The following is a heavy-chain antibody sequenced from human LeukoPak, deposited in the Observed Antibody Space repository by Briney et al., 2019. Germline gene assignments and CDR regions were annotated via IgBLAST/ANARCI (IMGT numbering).Heavy chain of an antibody. CDR1: GYTFTSYY. CDR2: IIPILGTA. CDR3: ARDPRGVEGTRDYFDY. D-gene: IGHD2-2*01. V-gene: IGHV1-69*08. Sequence: GASVKVSCKASGYTFTSYYMHWVRQAPGQGLEWMGRIIPILGTANYAQKFQGRVTITADKSTSTAYMELSSLRSEDTAVYYCARDPRGVEGTRDYFDYWGQGTLVTVSS. J-gene: IGHJ4*02.